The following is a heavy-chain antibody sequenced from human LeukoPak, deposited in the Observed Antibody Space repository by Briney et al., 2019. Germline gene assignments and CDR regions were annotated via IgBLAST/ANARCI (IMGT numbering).Heavy chain of an antibody. Sequence: SQTLSLTCTVSGGSISSGDHYWSWIRQPPGKGLEWIGYIYYSGSTYYNPSLKSRVTISVDTSKNQFSLKLSSVTAADTAVYYCARVPYYYGSGSYFDYWGQGTLVTVSS. CDR2: IYYSGST. D-gene: IGHD3-10*01. V-gene: IGHV4-30-4*01. J-gene: IGHJ4*02. CDR1: GGSISSGDHY. CDR3: ARVPYYYGSGSYFDY.